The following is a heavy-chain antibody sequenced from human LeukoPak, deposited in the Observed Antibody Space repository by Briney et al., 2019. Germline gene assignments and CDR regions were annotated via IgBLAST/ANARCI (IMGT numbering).Heavy chain of an antibody. J-gene: IGHJ4*02. V-gene: IGHV3-48*01. CDR1: GFTFSDYS. D-gene: IGHD2-2*01. CDR2: MSISGSTI. CDR3: VRSPLGDCTNTRCSDR. Sequence: PGGSLRLSCVASGFTFSDYSMNWVRQAPGRGLEYIAYMSISGSTIKYAESVKGRFTISRDNSKNTLYLQMNSLRAEDTAVYHCVRSPLGDCTNTRCSDRWGLGILVTVSS.